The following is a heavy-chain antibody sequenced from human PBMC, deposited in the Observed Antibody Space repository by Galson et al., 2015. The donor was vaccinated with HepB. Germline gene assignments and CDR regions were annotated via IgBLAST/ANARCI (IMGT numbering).Heavy chain of an antibody. CDR1: GFTFSSYA. Sequence: SLRLSCAASGFTFSSYAMHWVRQAPGKGLEWVAVISYDGSNKYYADSVKGRFTISRDNSKNTLYLQMNSLRAEDTAVYYCARDSLNIVVVVAATYGELDYWGQGTLVTVSS. CDR2: ISYDGSNK. D-gene: IGHD2-15*01. CDR3: ARDSLNIVVVVAATYGELDY. J-gene: IGHJ4*02. V-gene: IGHV3-30-3*01.